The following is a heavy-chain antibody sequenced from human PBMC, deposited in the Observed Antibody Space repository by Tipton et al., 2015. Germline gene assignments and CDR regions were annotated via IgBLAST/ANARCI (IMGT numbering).Heavy chain of an antibody. V-gene: IGHV1-18*01. Sequence: QSGAEVKKPGASVKVSCKASVYTFITYGISWVRHAPGQGLEWMGWISTYNGNTEYAQKLQGRVTMTTDTSTSTTYMELRSLRSDDTAVYYCYTVPDSYGMDVWGQGPTVPVSS. CDR1: VYTFITYG. CDR2: ISTYNGNT. J-gene: IGHJ6*02. D-gene: IGHD4-17*01. CDR3: YTVPDSYGMDV.